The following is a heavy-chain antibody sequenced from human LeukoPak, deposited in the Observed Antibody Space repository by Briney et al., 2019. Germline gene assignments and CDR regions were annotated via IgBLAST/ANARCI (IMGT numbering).Heavy chain of an antibody. CDR2: IFYSGST. V-gene: IGHV4-39*01. CDR3: ARHGCSSNICHFDY. D-gene: IGHD2-2*01. CDR1: GGSISSSSYY. Sequence: SETLSLTCTVSGGSISSSSYYWGWIRQPPGKGLEWIGSIFYSGSTSYTLSLKSRVTLSVDTSKNHFSLKLSSVTATDTAVYYCARHGCSSNICHFDYWGQGTLVTVSA. J-gene: IGHJ4*02.